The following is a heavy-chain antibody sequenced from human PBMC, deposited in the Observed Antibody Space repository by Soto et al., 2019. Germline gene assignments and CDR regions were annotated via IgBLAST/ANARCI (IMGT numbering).Heavy chain of an antibody. Sequence: ASVKVSCKAPRATFTSYYINWVRQAPGQGLEWMGVINPHGGSTAYAQTFKGRVTLTRDTSARTVYMEVSSLTSEDTAMYYCAPAPGGNFGIIIEGTNWLAPWDRRSLFTVSS. J-gene: IGHJ5*02. CDR2: INPHGGST. V-gene: IGHV1-46*01. CDR3: APAPGGNFGIIIEGTNWLAP. CDR1: RATFTSYY. D-gene: IGHD1-26*01.